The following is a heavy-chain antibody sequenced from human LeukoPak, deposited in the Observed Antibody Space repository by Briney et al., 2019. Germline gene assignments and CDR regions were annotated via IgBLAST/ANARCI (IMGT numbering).Heavy chain of an antibody. Sequence: GGPLRLSCAASGFTLSSYSMNWVRQAPGKGLEWVSSISSSSSYIYYADSVKGRFTIARDNAKNSLYLQMSSLRAEDTAVYYCARGIEYSSSLDYWGQGTLVTVSS. CDR3: ARGIEYSSSLDY. D-gene: IGHD6-6*01. V-gene: IGHV3-21*01. CDR2: ISSSSSYI. CDR1: GFTLSSYS. J-gene: IGHJ4*02.